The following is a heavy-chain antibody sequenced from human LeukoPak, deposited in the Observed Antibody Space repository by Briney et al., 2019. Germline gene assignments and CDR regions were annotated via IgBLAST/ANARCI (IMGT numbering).Heavy chain of an antibody. V-gene: IGHV3-23*01. CDR1: GITFSSPA. J-gene: IGHJ6*03. CDR3: AKGGAATMRDGYNYYYYYMEV. D-gene: IGHD5-24*01. CDR2: ISGSGGHT. Sequence: PGGSLRLSCAASGITFSSPAMSWVRQAPGKGLEWVSLISGSGGHTYYGDSVKGRFTISRDNSTNRLYLQMNSLRPEDTAVYYCAKGGAATMRDGYNYYYYYMEVWGRGTTVTVSS.